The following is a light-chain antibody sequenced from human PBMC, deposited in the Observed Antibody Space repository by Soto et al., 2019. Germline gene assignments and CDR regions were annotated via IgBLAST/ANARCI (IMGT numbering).Light chain of an antibody. CDR1: SGDIGEYNY. Sequence: QSVLTQPAYVSGSPGQSITISCVGTSGDIGEYNYVSWYQQHPGKVPKVIIYDVSNRPSGVSYRFSGTKSGNTASLTVFGLQAEDDADYYCCSYTRSGTLIFGTGSKVTVL. V-gene: IGLV2-14*01. CDR2: DVS. J-gene: IGLJ1*01. CDR3: CSYTRSGTLI.